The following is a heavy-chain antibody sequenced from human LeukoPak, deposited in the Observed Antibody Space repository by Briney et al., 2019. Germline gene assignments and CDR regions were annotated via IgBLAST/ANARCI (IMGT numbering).Heavy chain of an antibody. CDR1: GGTFSSYA. J-gene: IGHJ4*02. CDR3: AITPRGYSGYDY. CDR2: IIPIFGTA. Sequence: SVKVSCKASGGTFSSYAISWVRQAPGQGLEWMGGIIPIFGTANYAQKFQGRVTITTDESTSTAYMALSSLRSEDTAVYYCAITPRGYSGYDYWGQGTLVTVSS. V-gene: IGHV1-69*05. D-gene: IGHD5-12*01.